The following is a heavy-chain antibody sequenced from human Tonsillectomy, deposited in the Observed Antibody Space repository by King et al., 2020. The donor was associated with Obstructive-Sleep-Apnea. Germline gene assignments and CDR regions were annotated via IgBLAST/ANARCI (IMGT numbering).Heavy chain of an antibody. CDR1: GYTFSNYG. J-gene: IGHJ6*02. CDR3: AREEVMIRGSIYFYYYGMDV. D-gene: IGHD3-10*01. V-gene: IGHV1-18*01. CDR2: ISANNGNT. Sequence: QLVQSGAEVKKPGASVKVSCKASGYTFSNYGISWVRQAPGQGLEWMGWISANNGNTIYAQKLQGRVTMTTDTSTSTAYMELRSLRSDDTAVYYCAREEVMIRGSIYFYYYGMDVGGQGTTVTVSS.